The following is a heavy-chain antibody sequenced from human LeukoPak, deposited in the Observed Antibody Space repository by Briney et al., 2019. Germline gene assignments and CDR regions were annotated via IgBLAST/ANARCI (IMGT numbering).Heavy chain of an antibody. CDR3: ARRSRNGLDAFDI. Sequence: GASVEVSCKASAYTVTGSYLHWGRQAPGQGPEWMGWIDPNNGDTEYAQKFQGRVPMTRVRSISTAYMELSRLTSDDTAVYYCARRSRNGLDAFDIWGQGTMVTVSS. J-gene: IGHJ3*02. D-gene: IGHD2-8*01. V-gene: IGHV1-2*02. CDR1: AYTVTGSY. CDR2: IDPNNGDT.